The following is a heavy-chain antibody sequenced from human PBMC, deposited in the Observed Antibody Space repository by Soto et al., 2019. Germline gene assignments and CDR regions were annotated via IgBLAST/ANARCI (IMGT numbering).Heavy chain of an antibody. CDR1: GTSIGSSTYY. V-gene: IGHV4-39*01. D-gene: IGHD2-21*01. Sequence: QLQVQESGPGLVKPSETLSLRCTVSGTSIGSSTYYWGWVRQPPGKSQEWIGSISYRGTTYYNPSLQSRVTISADSSKNQLSLLLTSVSAADMSVYYGVRHPGILTAVNFDFWGQGTLGTVSS. J-gene: IGHJ4*02. CDR3: VRHPGILTAVNFDF. CDR2: ISYRGTT.